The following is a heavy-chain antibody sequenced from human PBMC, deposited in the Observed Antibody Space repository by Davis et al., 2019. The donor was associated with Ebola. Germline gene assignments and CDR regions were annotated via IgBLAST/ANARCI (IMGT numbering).Heavy chain of an antibody. D-gene: IGHD3-9*01. J-gene: IGHJ4*02. V-gene: IGHV3-23*01. CDR3: AKGGTFGFNILFDY. CDR2: FSGTDGST. Sequence: PGGSLRLSCAASGFTFSSYAMSWVRQAPGKGLEWVSGFSGTDGSTHYADSVKGRFTISRDNSKNTLYLQMNSLRDEDTAVYYCAKGGTFGFNILFDYWGQGTLVTVSS. CDR1: GFTFSSYA.